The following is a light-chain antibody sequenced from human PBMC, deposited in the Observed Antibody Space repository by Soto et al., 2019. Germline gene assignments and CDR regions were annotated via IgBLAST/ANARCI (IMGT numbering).Light chain of an antibody. J-gene: IGKJ2*01. CDR1: QSVSSTY. CDR3: QQYGSSPPYT. Sequence: EIVLTQSPGTLSLSPGERATLSCRASQSVSSTYLAWYQQKPGQAPRLLIDGASSRATGIPDRFSGSGSGPDFTLTISRLEAEDFAVYYCQQYGSSPPYTFGQGTKLEIK. V-gene: IGKV3-20*01. CDR2: GAS.